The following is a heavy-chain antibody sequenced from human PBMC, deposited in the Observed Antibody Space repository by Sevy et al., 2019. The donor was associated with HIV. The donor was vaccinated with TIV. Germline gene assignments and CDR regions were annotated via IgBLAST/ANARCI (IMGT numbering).Heavy chain of an antibody. V-gene: IGHV1-2*02. Sequence: ASVKVSCKASGYTFTGYYMHWVRQAPGQGLEWMGWISVNSGGTNYAQKFQGRVTMTRDTSISTAYMELSRLRSDDTVVYYCAHVLLWFGELDIWGQGTLVTVSS. D-gene: IGHD3-10*01. CDR2: ISVNSGGT. CDR1: GYTFTGYY. J-gene: IGHJ3*02. CDR3: AHVLLWFGELDI.